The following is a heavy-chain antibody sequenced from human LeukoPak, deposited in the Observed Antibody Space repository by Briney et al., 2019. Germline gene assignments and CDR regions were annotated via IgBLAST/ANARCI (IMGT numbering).Heavy chain of an antibody. Sequence: ASVKLSCKASGYTFTTYGISWVRQAPGQGLEWMALISANNGNTNYAQKVKGRVTMTTDTSTSTAYMELKSLRSDDTAVYYCARDCVVGDYYFGYWGQGTLVTVSS. CDR1: GYTFTTYG. CDR3: ARDCVVGDYYFGY. V-gene: IGHV1-18*01. J-gene: IGHJ4*02. D-gene: IGHD4-17*01. CDR2: ISANNGNT.